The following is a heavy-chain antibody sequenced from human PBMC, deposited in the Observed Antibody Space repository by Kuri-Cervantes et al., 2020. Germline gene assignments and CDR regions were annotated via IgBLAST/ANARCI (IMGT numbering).Heavy chain of an antibody. CDR1: GFIFSSYW. V-gene: IGHV3-7*01. D-gene: IGHD3-16*01. CDR3: AGSRSGLF. J-gene: IGHJ4*02. Sequence: GESLKISCAASGFIFSSYWMGWVRQAPGKGLEWVANINQEGSEKYYVDSVKGRFTISRDNAKKSVYLQMNSLRADDTAVYFCAGSRSGLFWGQGTLVTVSS. CDR2: INQEGSEK.